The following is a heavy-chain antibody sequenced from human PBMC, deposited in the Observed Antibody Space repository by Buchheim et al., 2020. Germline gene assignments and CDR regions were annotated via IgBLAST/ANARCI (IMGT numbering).Heavy chain of an antibody. V-gene: IGHV3-33*01. CDR3: AIVGADGIDY. CDR1: GLIFSRYG. J-gene: IGHJ4*02. Sequence: QVQLVESGGGVVQPGRSLRLSCAASGLIFSRYGIHWVRQAPGKGLEWVAVIWYNGGSKYNAESVKCRSTISRDNSTNTLYLPMNSLRAEDTAVYYCAIVGADGIDYWGQGTL. CDR2: IWYNGGSK. D-gene: IGHD1-26*01.